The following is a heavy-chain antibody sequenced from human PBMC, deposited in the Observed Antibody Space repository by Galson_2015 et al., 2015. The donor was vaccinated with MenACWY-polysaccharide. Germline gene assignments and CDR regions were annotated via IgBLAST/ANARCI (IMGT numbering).Heavy chain of an antibody. D-gene: IGHD6-13*01. V-gene: IGHV6-1*01. CDR3: ARTCPPYSRTWYECFDY. J-gene: IGHJ4*03. CDR1: GDSVSSNSAA. CDR2: TYYRSKWYH. Sequence: CAISGDSVSSNSAAWNWIRQSPSRGLEWLGRTYYRSKWYHDYPVSVKSRITINPDTSKNQFSLQLNSVTPDDTALYYCARTCPPYSRTWYECFDYWDQGTTVTVSS.